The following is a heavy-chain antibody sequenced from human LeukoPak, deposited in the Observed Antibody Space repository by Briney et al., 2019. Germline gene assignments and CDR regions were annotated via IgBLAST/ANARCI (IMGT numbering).Heavy chain of an antibody. CDR1: GFTVSSNY. Sequence: GGSLRLSCAASGFTVSSNYMSWVRQAPGKGLEWVSVIYSGGSTYYADSVKGRFTISRDNSKNTLYLQMNSLRAEDTAVYYCARGGYCSSTSCYPLDAFDIWGQGTMVTVSS. CDR3: ARGGYCSSTSCYPLDAFDI. J-gene: IGHJ3*02. D-gene: IGHD2-2*01. V-gene: IGHV3-53*01. CDR2: IYSGGST.